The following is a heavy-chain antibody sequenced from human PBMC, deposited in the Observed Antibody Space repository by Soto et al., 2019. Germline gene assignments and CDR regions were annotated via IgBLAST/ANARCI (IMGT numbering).Heavy chain of an antibody. CDR3: ARDRENDYGDYRPDYYYYYGMDV. Sequence: QVPLVQSGAEVKKPGSSVKVSCKASGGTFSSYAISWVRQAPGQGLEWMGGIIPIFGTANYAQKFQGRVTITADESTSTAYMELSSLRSEDTAVYYCARDRENDYGDYRPDYYYYYGMDVWGQGTTVTVSS. D-gene: IGHD4-17*01. V-gene: IGHV1-69*12. CDR1: GGTFSSYA. J-gene: IGHJ6*02. CDR2: IIPIFGTA.